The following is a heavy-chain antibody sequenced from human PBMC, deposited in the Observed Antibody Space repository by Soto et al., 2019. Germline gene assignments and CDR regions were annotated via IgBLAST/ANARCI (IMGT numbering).Heavy chain of an antibody. J-gene: IGHJ5*02. CDR3: ASYYYDSSGYYPVLAP. D-gene: IGHD3-22*01. CDR1: GGTFSSYA. V-gene: IGHV1-69*06. Sequence: SVKVSCKASGGTFSSYAISWVRQAPGQGLEWMGGIIPIFGTANYAQKFQGRVTITADKSTSTAYMELSSLRSEDTAVYYCASYYYDSSGYYPVLAPWGQGTLVTV. CDR2: IIPIFGTA.